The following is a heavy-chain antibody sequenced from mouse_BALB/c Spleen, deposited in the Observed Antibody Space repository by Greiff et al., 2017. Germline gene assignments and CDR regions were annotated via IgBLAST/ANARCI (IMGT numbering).Heavy chain of an antibody. CDR1: GFTFSSYA. D-gene: IGHD3-1*01. V-gene: IGHV5-9-3*01. Sequence: EVQLVESGGGLVKPGGSLKLSCAASGFTFSSYAMSWVRQTPEKRLEWVATISSGGSYTYYPDSVKGRFTISRDNAKNTLYLQMSSLRSEDTAMYYCARQGSGYGTDYWGQGTTLTVSS. J-gene: IGHJ2*01. CDR3: ARQGSGYGTDY. CDR2: ISSGGSYT.